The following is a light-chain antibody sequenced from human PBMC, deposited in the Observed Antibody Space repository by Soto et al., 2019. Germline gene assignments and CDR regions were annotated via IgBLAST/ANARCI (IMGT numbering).Light chain of an antibody. J-gene: IGLJ1*01. CDR2: DVS. V-gene: IGLV2-14*01. Sequence: QSALTQPASVSGSPGQSITISCTGTSSDVGGYNYVSWYQQHPGKAPKLMIYDVSNRPSGVSNRFSGSESGNTASLTISGLQAEDEADYYCSSYTSSSTLLFGTGTKVTVL. CDR3: SSYTSSSTLL. CDR1: SSDVGGYNY.